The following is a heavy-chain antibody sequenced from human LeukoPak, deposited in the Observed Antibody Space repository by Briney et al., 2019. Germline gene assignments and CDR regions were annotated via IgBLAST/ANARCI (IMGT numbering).Heavy chain of an antibody. V-gene: IGHV4-34*01. D-gene: IGHD3-10*01. CDR2: IYYSGST. J-gene: IGHJ5*02. CDR1: GGSFSGYY. CDR3: ARNEEYYGSGSLNWFDP. Sequence: PSETLSLTCAVYGGSFSGYYWSWIRQPPGKGLEWIGSIYYSGSTYYNPSLKSRVTISVDTSKNQFSLKLSSVTAADTAVYYCARNEEYYGSGSLNWFDPWGQGTLVTVSS.